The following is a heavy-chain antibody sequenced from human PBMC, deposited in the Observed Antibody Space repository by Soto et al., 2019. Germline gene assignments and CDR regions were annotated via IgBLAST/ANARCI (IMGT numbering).Heavy chain of an antibody. D-gene: IGHD5-12*01. CDR2: IWYDGSNK. CDR3: AREGSGYDSVSFDY. Sequence: VQLLESGGNLVQPGGSLRLSCAASGLTLSSYDMNWVRQAPGKGLEWVAVIWYDGSNKYYADSVKGRFTISRDNSKNTRYIHIKSLRAADTAVYYSAREGSGYDSVSFDYWGQGTLVTVSS. CDR1: GLTLSSYD. J-gene: IGHJ4*02. V-gene: IGHV3-33*08.